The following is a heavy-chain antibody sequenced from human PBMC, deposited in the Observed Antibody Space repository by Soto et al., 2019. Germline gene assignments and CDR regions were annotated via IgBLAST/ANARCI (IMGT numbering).Heavy chain of an antibody. Sequence: GGSLRLSCAASGFTFSSYEMNWVRQAPGKGLEWVSYISSSGSTKYYADSVKGRFTISRDNAKNSLGLQMNSLRAEDTALYYCATTYYDFWSGSLDVWGQGTTVTVSS. D-gene: IGHD3-3*01. V-gene: IGHV3-48*03. CDR1: GFTFSSYE. J-gene: IGHJ6*02. CDR3: ATTYYDFWSGSLDV. CDR2: ISSSGSTK.